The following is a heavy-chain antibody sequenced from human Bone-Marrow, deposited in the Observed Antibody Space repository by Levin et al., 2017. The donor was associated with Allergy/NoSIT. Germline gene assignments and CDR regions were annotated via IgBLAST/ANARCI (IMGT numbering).Heavy chain of an antibody. CDR3: AAEGGWSRGRYSSGWYPPGWIYFDY. D-gene: IGHD6-19*01. J-gene: IGHJ4*02. V-gene: IGHV1-58*01. CDR2: IVVGSGNT. Sequence: KISCKASGFTFTSSAVQWVRQARGQRLEWIGWIVVGSGNTNYAQKFQERVTITRDMSTSTAYMELSSLRSEDTAVYYCAAEGGWSRGRYSSGWYPPGWIYFDYWGQGTLVTVSS. CDR1: GFTFTSSA.